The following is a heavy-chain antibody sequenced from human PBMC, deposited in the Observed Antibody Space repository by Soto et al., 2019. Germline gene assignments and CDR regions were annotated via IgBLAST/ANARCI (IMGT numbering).Heavy chain of an antibody. Sequence: GGSLRLSCAASGFTFSSYAMHWVRQAPGKGLEWVAVISYDGSNKYYADSVKGRFTISRDNSKNTLYLQMNSLRAEDTAVYYCARAKGLGGGRSSKLGGYYYGMDVWGQGTTVTVSS. CDR2: ISYDGSNK. CDR1: GFTFSSYA. CDR3: ARAKGLGGGRSSKLGGYYYGMDV. J-gene: IGHJ6*02. D-gene: IGHD2-15*01. V-gene: IGHV3-30-3*01.